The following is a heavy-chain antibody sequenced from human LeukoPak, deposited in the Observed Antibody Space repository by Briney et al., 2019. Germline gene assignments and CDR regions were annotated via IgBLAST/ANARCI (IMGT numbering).Heavy chain of an antibody. Sequence: GGSLRLSCAASGFTFSSYAMSWVRQAPGKGLEWVSAISGSGGSTYYADSVKGRFTISRDNSKNTLYLQMNSLRAEDTAVYYCAKGTLSAALYYYYMDVWGKGTTVTVSS. J-gene: IGHJ6*03. CDR1: GFTFSSYA. V-gene: IGHV3-23*01. D-gene: IGHD6-13*01. CDR2: ISGSGGST. CDR3: AKGTLSAALYYYYMDV.